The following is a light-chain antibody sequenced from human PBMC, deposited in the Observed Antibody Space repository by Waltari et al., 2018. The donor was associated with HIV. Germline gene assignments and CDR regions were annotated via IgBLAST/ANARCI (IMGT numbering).Light chain of an antibody. Sequence: QSALTQPASVSGSPGQSCTISCTGTSSDVGGYNYVSWYQQHPGKAPKLMIYDGSNRTSGVANLCSVSKSGNTASQSISGLQAEDEADYYCSSYTSSSALYVVFGGGTKLTVL. CDR2: DGS. V-gene: IGLV2-14*03. J-gene: IGLJ2*01. CDR1: SSDVGGYNY. CDR3: SSYTSSSALYVV.